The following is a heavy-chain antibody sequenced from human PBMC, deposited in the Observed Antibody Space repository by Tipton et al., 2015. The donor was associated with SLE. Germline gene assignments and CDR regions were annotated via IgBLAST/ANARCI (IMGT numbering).Heavy chain of an antibody. Sequence: TLSLTCTVSGGSISSYYWSWIRQPPGKGLEWIGYIYYSGSTNYNPSLKSRVTMSVDTSKNQFSLKLSSVTAADTAVYYCARGVGYYDSSGSYDAFDIWGQGTMVTVSS. V-gene: IGHV4-59*12. CDR1: GGSISSYY. CDR3: ARGVGYYDSSGSYDAFDI. D-gene: IGHD3-22*01. J-gene: IGHJ3*02. CDR2: IYYSGST.